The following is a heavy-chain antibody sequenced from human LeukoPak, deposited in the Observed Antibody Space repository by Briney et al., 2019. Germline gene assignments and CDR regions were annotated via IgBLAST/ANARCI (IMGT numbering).Heavy chain of an antibody. Sequence: ASVKVSCKASGGTFSSYAISWVRQAPGQGLEWMGGIIPIFGTANYAQKFQGRVTITADKSTSTAYMELSSLRSEDTAVYYCASSSLSGSYLYYFDYWGQGTLVTVSS. CDR3: ASSSLSGSYLYYFDY. CDR1: GGTFSSYA. J-gene: IGHJ4*02. V-gene: IGHV1-69*06. CDR2: IIPIFGTA. D-gene: IGHD1-26*01.